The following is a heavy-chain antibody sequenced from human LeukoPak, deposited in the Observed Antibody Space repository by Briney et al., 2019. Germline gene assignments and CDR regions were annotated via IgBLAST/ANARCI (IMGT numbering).Heavy chain of an antibody. D-gene: IGHD4-17*01. CDR1: GFTFSSYG. J-gene: IGHJ4*02. CDR2: ISYDGSNK. Sequence: GRSLRLSCAASGFTFSSYGMHWVRQAPGKGLEWVAVISYDGSNKYYADSVKGRFTISRDNSKNTLYLQMNSPRAEDTAVYYCATSYGDYALDYWGQGTLVTVSS. CDR3: ATSYGDYALDY. V-gene: IGHV3-30*03.